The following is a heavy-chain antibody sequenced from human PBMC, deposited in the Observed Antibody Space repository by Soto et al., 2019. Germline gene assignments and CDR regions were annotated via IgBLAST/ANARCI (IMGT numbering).Heavy chain of an antibody. Sequence: QVQLVQSGAVVTKPGSSVKVSCKAPGGTFSSYAISWVRQAPGQGLEWMGGIIPIFGTAKYAQKFQGRVTTIADETTSSGNMEQSSQRSEDTTVYYCARSQGGSSSLGISYDYYYGVDVCVQGTTVTVSS. CDR1: GGTFSSYA. J-gene: IGHJ6*02. CDR3: ARSQGGSSSLGISYDYYYGVDV. V-gene: IGHV1-69*01. CDR2: IIPIFGTA. D-gene: IGHD2-15*01.